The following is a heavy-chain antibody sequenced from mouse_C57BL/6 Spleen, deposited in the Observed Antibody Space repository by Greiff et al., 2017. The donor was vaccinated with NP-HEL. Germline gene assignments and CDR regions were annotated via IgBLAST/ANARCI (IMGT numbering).Heavy chain of an antibody. Sequence: VQLQQSGAELAKPGASVKLSCKASGYTFTSYWMHWVKQRPGQGLEWIGYINPSSGYTKYNQKFKDKATLTADNSSSTAYMQLSSLTYEDSAVYYCARGTTVVADAMDYWGQGTSVTVSS. CDR1: GYTFTSYW. CDR3: ARGTTVVADAMDY. CDR2: INPSSGYT. V-gene: IGHV1-7*01. J-gene: IGHJ4*01. D-gene: IGHD1-1*01.